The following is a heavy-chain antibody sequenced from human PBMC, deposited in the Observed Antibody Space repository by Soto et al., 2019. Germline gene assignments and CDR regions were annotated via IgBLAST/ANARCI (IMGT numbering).Heavy chain of an antibody. CDR3: ARVGSSSWYDRDNWFDP. CDR1: GYTFTSYY. Sequence: GASVKVSWKASGYTFTSYYMHWGRQAPGQGLEWMGIINPSGGSTSYAQKFQGRVTMTRDTSTSTVYMELSSLRSEDTAVYYCARVGSSSWYDRDNWFDPWGQGTLVTVSS. J-gene: IGHJ5*02. V-gene: IGHV1-46*03. D-gene: IGHD6-13*01. CDR2: INPSGGST.